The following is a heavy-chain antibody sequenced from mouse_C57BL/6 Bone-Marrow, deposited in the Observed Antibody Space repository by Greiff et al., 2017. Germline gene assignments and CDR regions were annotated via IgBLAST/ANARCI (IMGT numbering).Heavy chain of an antibody. V-gene: IGHV14-1*01. CDR3: TDYY. CDR1: GFNIKEYY. D-gene: IGHD2-13*01. CDR2: VVPEDGDT. J-gene: IGHJ3*01. Sequence: EVQLQQSGAELVRPGASVKLSCTASGFNIKEYYMPWVKQRPEQGLVWIGRVVPEDGDTEYAPKFQGKATMTADTSSNPAYLQLSSLTTEDTAVYYCTDYYWGQGTLVTVSA.